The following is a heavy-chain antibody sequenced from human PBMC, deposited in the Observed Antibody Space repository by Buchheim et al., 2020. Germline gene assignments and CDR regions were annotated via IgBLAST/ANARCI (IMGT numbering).Heavy chain of an antibody. D-gene: IGHD2-2*01. CDR3: ARDPKENCSSTSCYAAYYYGMDV. CDR2: INPNSGGT. Sequence: QVQLVQSGAEVKKPGASVKVSCKASGYTFTGYYMHWVRQAPGQGLEWMGRINPNSGGTNYAQKFQGRVTMTRETSISTAYMELSRLRSDDTAVYYCARDPKENCSSTSCYAAYYYGMDVWGQGTT. V-gene: IGHV1-2*06. J-gene: IGHJ6*02. CDR1: GYTFTGYY.